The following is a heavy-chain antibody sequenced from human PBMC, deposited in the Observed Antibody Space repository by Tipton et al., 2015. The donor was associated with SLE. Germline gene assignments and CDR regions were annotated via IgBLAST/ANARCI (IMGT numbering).Heavy chain of an antibody. Sequence: TLSLTCAVYGGSFSGYYWSWIRQPPGKGLEWIGEINHSGSTNYNPSLKSRVTISVDTSKNQFSLKLSSVTAADTAVYYCARAPSSSVDYWGQGTLVTVSS. V-gene: IGHV4-34*01. J-gene: IGHJ4*02. CDR3: ARAPSSSVDY. D-gene: IGHD6-6*01. CDR1: GGSFSGYY. CDR2: INHSGST.